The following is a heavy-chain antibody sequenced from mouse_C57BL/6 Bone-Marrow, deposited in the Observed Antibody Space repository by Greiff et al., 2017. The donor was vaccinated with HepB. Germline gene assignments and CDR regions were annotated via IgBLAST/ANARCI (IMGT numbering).Heavy chain of an antibody. D-gene: IGHD4-1*01. CDR1: GYTFTSYW. V-gene: IGHV1-50*01. Sequence: QVQLKQPGAELVKPGASVKLSCKASGYTFTSYWMQWVKQRPGQGLEWIGEIDPSDSYTNYNQKFKGKATLTVDTSSSTAYMQLSSLTSEDSAVYYCARRLGFAYGGQGTLVTVSA. CDR2: IDPSDSYT. J-gene: IGHJ3*01. CDR3: ARRLGFAY.